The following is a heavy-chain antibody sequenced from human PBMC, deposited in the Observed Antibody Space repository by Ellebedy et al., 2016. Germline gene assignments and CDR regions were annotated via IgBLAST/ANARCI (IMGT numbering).Heavy chain of an antibody. V-gene: IGHV3-23*01. D-gene: IGHD2-15*01. CDR2: LSGSGGSR. Sequence: GGSLRLSXAASGLRFSSYSMTWVRQAPGKGLQWVSSLSGSGGSRYYADSVTGRFTISRDNSKNTLYLQMNSLRAEDTAMYYCAKDGDYCIGGSCYSGWGQGTLVTVSS. CDR3: AKDGDYCIGGSCYSG. J-gene: IGHJ1*01. CDR1: GLRFSSYS.